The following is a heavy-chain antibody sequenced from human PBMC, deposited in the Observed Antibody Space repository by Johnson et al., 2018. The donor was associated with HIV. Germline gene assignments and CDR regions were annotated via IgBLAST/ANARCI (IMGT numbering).Heavy chain of an antibody. CDR2: INSDGSST. J-gene: IGHJ3*02. D-gene: IGHD4-23*01. CDR3: ARAPWDYGGGAFDI. CDR1: EFTFSSYW. V-gene: IGHV3-74*01. Sequence: VQLVESGGGLVQPGGSLRLSCAASEFTFSSYWMHWVRQAPGKGLVWVSRINSDGSSTNYADSVKGRFTISRDNAKNTLYLQMNSLRAEDTAVYYCARAPWDYGGGAFDIWGQGTMVTVSS.